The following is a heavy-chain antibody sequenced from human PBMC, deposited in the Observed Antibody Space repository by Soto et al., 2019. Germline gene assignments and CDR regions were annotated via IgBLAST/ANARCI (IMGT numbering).Heavy chain of an antibody. CDR2: ISSSSSFI. D-gene: IGHD3-10*01. J-gene: IGHJ2*01. Sequence: LRLSCAASGFTFSSYSMNWVRQAPGKGLEWVSSISSSSSFIYQADSLKGRFTISRDNAKNSLSLQMISLRAEDTAVYYCARDRDWYFDLWGRGTLVTVSS. CDR3: ARDRDWYFDL. V-gene: IGHV3-21*01. CDR1: GFTFSSYS.